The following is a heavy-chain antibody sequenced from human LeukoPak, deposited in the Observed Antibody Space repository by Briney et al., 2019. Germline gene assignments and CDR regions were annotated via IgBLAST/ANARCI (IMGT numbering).Heavy chain of an antibody. CDR1: GGSISSYY. J-gene: IGHJ3*02. CDR2: IYYSGST. D-gene: IGHD3-22*01. V-gene: IGHV4-59*01. CDR3: ARVGSYYYDSSGYYYVGAFDI. Sequence: SETLSLTCTVSGGSISSYYWSWIRQPPGKGLEWIGYIYYSGSTNYNPSLKSRVTISVDTPKNQFSLKLSSVTAADTAVYYCARVGSYYYDSSGYYYVGAFDIWGQGTMATVS.